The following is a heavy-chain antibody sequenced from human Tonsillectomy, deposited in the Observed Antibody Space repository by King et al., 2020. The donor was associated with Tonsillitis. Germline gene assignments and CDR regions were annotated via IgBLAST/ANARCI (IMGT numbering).Heavy chain of an antibody. Sequence: VQLVESGGGLVKPGRSLRLSCTPSGFTFGNYIMSWFRQAPGKGLEWVGFIRSKAYGGTTEYAASVKGRFTISRDDSKSIAYLQMNSLKTEDTAVYYCTRLLFFSDSSGYYSPFDYWGQGTLVTVSS. CDR1: GFTFGNYI. CDR2: IRSKAYGGTT. J-gene: IGHJ4*02. CDR3: TRLLFFSDSSGYYSPFDY. V-gene: IGHV3-49*05. D-gene: IGHD3-22*01.